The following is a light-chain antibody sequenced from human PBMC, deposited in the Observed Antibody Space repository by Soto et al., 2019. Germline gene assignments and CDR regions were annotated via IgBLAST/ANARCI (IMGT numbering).Light chain of an antibody. CDR2: GAS. J-gene: IGKJ4*01. CDR3: RQYGTSLGFP. Sequence: EIVLTQSLGTLSLSPEERATLSCRASQSVSSNFLAWYQEKLGQAPRLLIYGASKRATGIPDRFSGSGSGTDFTLTISRLAPEHFAVYFCRQYGTSLGFPVGGGTKVDIK. CDR1: QSVSSNF. V-gene: IGKV3-20*01.